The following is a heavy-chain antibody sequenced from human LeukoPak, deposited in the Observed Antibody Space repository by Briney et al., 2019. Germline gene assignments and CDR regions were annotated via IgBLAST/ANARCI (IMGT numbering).Heavy chain of an antibody. CDR2: IIPIFGTA. CDR1: GYTFTSYG. CDR3: ARGVGEIAAAMSYYYYMDV. D-gene: IGHD6-13*01. J-gene: IGHJ6*03. Sequence: ASVKVSCKASGYTFTSYGISWVRQAPGQGLEWMGRIIPIFGTANYAQKFQGRVTITTDESTGTAYMELSSLRSEDTAVYYCARGVGEIAAAMSYYYYMDVWGKGTTVTVSS. V-gene: IGHV1-69*05.